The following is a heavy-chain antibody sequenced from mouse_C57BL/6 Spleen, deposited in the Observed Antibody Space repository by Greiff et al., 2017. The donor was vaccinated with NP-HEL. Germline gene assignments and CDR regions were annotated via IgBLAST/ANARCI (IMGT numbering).Heavy chain of an antibody. CDR3: ARHGYQYYYAMDY. CDR2: IDPSDSYT. J-gene: IGHJ4*01. V-gene: IGHV1-69*01. CDR1: GYTFTSYW. D-gene: IGHD2-2*01. Sequence: QVQLKQPGAELVMPGASVKLSCKASGYTFTSYWMHWVKQRPGQGLEWIGEIDPSDSYTNYNQKFKGKSTLTVDKSSSTAYMQLSSLTSEDSAVYYCARHGYQYYYAMDYWGQGTSVTVSS.